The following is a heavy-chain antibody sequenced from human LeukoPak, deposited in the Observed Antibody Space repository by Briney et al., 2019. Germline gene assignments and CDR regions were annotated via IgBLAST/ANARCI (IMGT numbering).Heavy chain of an antibody. Sequence: SQTLSLTCTVSGGSISSGSYYWSWIRQPAGKGLEWIGRIYTSGSTNYNPSLKSRVTISVDTSKNQFSLKLSSVTAADTAVYYCARRAARWYYYYYMDVWGKGTTVTISS. CDR2: IYTSGST. J-gene: IGHJ6*03. V-gene: IGHV4-61*02. CDR1: GGSISSGSYY. CDR3: ARRAARWYYYYYMDV. D-gene: IGHD6-13*01.